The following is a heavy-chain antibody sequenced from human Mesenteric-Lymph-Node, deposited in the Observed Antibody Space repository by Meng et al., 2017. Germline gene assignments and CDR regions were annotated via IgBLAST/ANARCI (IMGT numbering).Heavy chain of an antibody. CDR2: ISSSSSYI. V-gene: IGHV3-21*01. CDR3: ARDKEYYYDSSGYYYVEPDAFDI. J-gene: IGHJ3*02. Sequence: GESLKISCAASGFTFDDYAMHWVRQAPGKGLEWVSSISSSSSYIYYADSVKGRFTISRDNAKNSLYLQMNSLRAEDTAVYYCARDKEYYYDSSGYYYVEPDAFDIWGQGTMVTVSS. CDR1: GFTFDDYA. D-gene: IGHD3-22*01.